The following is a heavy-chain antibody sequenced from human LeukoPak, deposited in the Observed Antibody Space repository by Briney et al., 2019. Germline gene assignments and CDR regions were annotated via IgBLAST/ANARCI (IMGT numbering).Heavy chain of an antibody. J-gene: IGHJ4*02. Sequence: SETLSLTCTVSGGSITGYYWSWIRQPPGKGLEWIGYVFYSGTTLYNPSLKSRVTISVGTSKTQFSLKLSSATAADTAVYYCARVRVGATRLVDYWGQGTLVTVSS. CDR1: GGSITGYY. D-gene: IGHD1-26*01. CDR3: ARVRVGATRLVDY. V-gene: IGHV4-59*12. CDR2: VFYSGTT.